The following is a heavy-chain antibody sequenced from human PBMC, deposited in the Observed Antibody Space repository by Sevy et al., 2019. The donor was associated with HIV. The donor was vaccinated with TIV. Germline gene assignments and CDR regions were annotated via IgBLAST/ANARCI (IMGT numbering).Heavy chain of an antibody. CDR1: GFTFTSYV. J-gene: IGHJ4*02. Sequence: GGSLRLSCAASGFTFTSYVMSWVRQAPGKGLEWVSGISASGGSTYDADSVRGRFTISRDNAKNTLYLQMNSLRAEDTAIYYCANGLRWYHSIDYWGQGTLVTVSS. D-gene: IGHD2-15*01. CDR3: ANGLRWYHSIDY. CDR2: ISASGGST. V-gene: IGHV3-23*01.